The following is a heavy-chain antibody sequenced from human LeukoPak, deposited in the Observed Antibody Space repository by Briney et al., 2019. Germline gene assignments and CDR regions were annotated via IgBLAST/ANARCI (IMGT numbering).Heavy chain of an antibody. V-gene: IGHV4-38-2*01. J-gene: IGHJ5*02. CDR1: GYSINSGYY. CDR2: ISHSGDT. Sequence: PSETLSLTCAVSGYSINSGYYWGWSRQPPGKGLEGIGSISHSGDTYYKPSLKIRVTISIATSKNQFSLTLSSVTAADTAVYYCARDSNCSGGNCYSHNWFDPWGQGTLVTVSP. CDR3: ARDSNCSGGNCYSHNWFDP. D-gene: IGHD2-15*01.